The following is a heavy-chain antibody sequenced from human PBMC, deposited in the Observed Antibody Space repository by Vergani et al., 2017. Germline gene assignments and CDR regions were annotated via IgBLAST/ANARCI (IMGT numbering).Heavy chain of an antibody. J-gene: IGHJ6*03. CDR1: GFRFDQFG. CDR2: ISFNGLTV. Sequence: EVQLLDSGGKVVRPGGSLRLSCVASGFRFDQFGMMWVRQSPGKGPEWVAGISFNGLTVGYSESVEGRFTISRDNSKKSLFLQMSNVRAEDTASYHCARGGLYSFYYFMNVWGNGTTVKVSS. V-gene: IGHV3-20*01. D-gene: IGHD2/OR15-2a*01. CDR3: ARGGLYSFYYFMNV.